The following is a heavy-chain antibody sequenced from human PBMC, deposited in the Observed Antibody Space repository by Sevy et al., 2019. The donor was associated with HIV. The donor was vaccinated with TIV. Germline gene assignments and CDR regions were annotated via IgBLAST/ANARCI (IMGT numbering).Heavy chain of an antibody. CDR1: GYTFTGYY. CDR3: ARAADYYDSSGYHFFDY. Sequence: ASVKVSCKASGYTFTGYYMHWVRQAPGQGLEWMGWINPNRGGTNYAQKFQGRVTMTRDTSISTAYMELSRLGSDDTAVYYCARAADYYDSSGYHFFDYWGQGTLVTVSS. CDR2: INPNRGGT. J-gene: IGHJ4*02. D-gene: IGHD3-22*01. V-gene: IGHV1-2*02.